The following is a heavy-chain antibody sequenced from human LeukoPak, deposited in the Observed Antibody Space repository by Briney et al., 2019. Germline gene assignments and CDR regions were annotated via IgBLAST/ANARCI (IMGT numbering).Heavy chain of an antibody. V-gene: IGHV3-21*01. CDR2: ISSSSSYI. CDR1: GFTFSSYS. J-gene: IGHJ5*02. Sequence: GGSLRLSCAASGFTFSSYSMNWVRQAPGKGLEWVSSISSSSSYIYYADSVKGRFTISRDNAKNSLYLQMNSLRAEGTAVYYCARASIVVVTHNWFDPWGQGTLVTVSS. D-gene: IGHD3-22*01. CDR3: ARASIVVVTHNWFDP.